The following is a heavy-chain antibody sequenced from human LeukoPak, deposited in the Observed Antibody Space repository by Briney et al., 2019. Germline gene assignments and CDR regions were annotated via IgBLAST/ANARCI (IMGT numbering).Heavy chain of an antibody. CDR3: VRVRGYRSSTICYRYYFDY. D-gene: IGHD2-2*01. J-gene: IGHJ4*02. CDR1: GYSISSGYY. CDR2: IYHSGST. Sequence: SETLSLTCTVSGYSISSGYYWGWIRQPPGKGLEWIGTIYHSGSTYYNPSLKSRVTISVDTSKNQFSLKLTSVTAADTAVYYCVRVRGYRSSTICYRYYFDYWGQGTLVTVSS. V-gene: IGHV4-38-2*02.